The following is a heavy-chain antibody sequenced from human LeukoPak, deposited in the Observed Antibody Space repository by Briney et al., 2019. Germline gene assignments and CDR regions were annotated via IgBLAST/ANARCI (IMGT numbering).Heavy chain of an antibody. CDR3: ARGPSYYYDSSGYHRPYYYYMDV. CDR2: MNPNSGNT. J-gene: IGHJ6*03. CDR1: GYTFTSYD. Sequence: ASVKVSCKASGYTFTSYDINWVRQATGQGLEWMGWMNPNSGNTGYAQKFQGRVTMTRNTSISTAYMELSSLRSEDTAVYYCARGPSYYYDSSGYHRPYYYYMDVWGKGTTVTVSS. D-gene: IGHD3-22*01. V-gene: IGHV1-8*01.